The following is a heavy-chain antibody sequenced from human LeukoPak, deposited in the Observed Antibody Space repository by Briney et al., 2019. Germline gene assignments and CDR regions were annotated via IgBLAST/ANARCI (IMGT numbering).Heavy chain of an antibody. V-gene: IGHV3-74*01. CDR3: ASSSIAVRHPLDY. CDR1: GFTFSSYW. CDR2: INSDGSST. D-gene: IGHD6-6*01. J-gene: IGHJ4*02. Sequence: GGSLRLSCAASGFTFSSYWMHWVRQAPGKGLVWVSRINSDGSSTSYADSVKGRFTISRDNAKNTLYLQMNSLRAEDTAVYYCASSSIAVRHPLDYWGQGTLVTVSS.